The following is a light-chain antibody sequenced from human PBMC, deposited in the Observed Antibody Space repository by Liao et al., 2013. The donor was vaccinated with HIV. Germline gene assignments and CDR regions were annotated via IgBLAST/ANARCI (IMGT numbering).Light chain of an antibody. CDR2: QDT. CDR1: ELRDKY. V-gene: IGLV3-1*01. J-gene: IGLJ3*02. Sequence: SDELTQPSSVSVSPGQTASIACSGDELRDKYASWYQQRPGQSPVLVIYQDTKRPSGIPDRFSGSTSGNTATLTISGTQAMDEADYYCQVWESTTDWVFGGGTSLTVL. CDR3: QVWESTTDWV.